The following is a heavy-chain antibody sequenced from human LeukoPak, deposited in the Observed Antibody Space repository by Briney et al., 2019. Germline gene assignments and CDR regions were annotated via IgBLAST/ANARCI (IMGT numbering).Heavy chain of an antibody. CDR3: AKDITPRYRVAGTGVRGIFDY. CDR2: ISWNSGSI. D-gene: IGHD6-19*01. Sequence: GGSLRLSCAASGFTFDDYAMHWVRQAPGKGLEWVSGISWNSGSIGYADSVKGRFTISRDNAKNSLYLQMNSLRAEDMALYYCAKDITPRYRVAGTGVRGIFDYWGQGTLVTVSS. CDR1: GFTFDDYA. J-gene: IGHJ4*02. V-gene: IGHV3-9*03.